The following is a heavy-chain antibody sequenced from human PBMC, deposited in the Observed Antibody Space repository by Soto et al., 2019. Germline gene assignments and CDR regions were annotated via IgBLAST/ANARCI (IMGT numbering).Heavy chain of an antibody. Sequence: SETLSLTCTVSGAPVSSETHFWTWIRQPPGKGLEWIGYMYYSGITNSNPALRSRVTLSVDRSRNQFSLSLNSVTAADTAVYYCAREDMSGTYYFDYWGPGTQVTVSS. V-gene: IGHV4-61*01. CDR1: GAPVSSETHF. CDR3: AREDMSGTYYFDY. D-gene: IGHD1-26*01. CDR2: MYYSGIT. J-gene: IGHJ4*02.